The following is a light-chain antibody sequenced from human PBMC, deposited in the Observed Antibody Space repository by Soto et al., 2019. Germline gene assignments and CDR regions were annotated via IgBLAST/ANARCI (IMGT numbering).Light chain of an antibody. J-gene: IGKJ1*01. CDR2: GVS. Sequence: EIVMTQSPATLSVSPGEGATLFCRASQSVSSNLAWYQHKPGQAPRLLIYGVSTRATGIPARFSGSGSETEFTLTIGSLQSEDFALYYCQQYNNWPPTFGQGTKVDI. V-gene: IGKV3-15*01. CDR1: QSVSSN. CDR3: QQYNNWPPT.